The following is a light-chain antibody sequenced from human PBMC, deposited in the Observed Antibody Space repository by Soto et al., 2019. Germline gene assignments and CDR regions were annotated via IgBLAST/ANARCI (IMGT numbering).Light chain of an antibody. CDR3: QHYNSYSEA. V-gene: IGKV1-5*03. J-gene: IGKJ1*01. CDR1: QTISSW. CDR2: KAS. Sequence: DIEMTQSPSTLSGSVGDRVTITWGASQTISSWLAWYQKKPGKAPKLLIYKASTLKSGVPSRLRGSGSGTEFTITISSMKTDDFATYYCQHYNSYSEAFGQGTKVDIK.